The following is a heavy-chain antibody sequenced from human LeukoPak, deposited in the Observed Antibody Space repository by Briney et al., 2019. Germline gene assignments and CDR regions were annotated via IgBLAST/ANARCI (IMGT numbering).Heavy chain of an antibody. Sequence: GGSLRLSCAASGFTFSTYGMSWVRQAPGKGLEWVSGIGGSGGSKYYADSVKGRFTISRDNSKNKLYLQMNSLRAEDTAIYYCAKDWDWELLIFDYWGQGTLVTVSS. CDR1: GFTFSTYG. J-gene: IGHJ4*02. CDR2: IGGSGGSK. CDR3: AKDWDWELLIFDY. D-gene: IGHD1-26*01. V-gene: IGHV3-23*01.